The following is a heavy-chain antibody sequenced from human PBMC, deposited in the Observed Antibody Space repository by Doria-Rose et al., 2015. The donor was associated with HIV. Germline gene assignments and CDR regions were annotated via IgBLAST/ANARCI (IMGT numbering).Heavy chain of an antibody. V-gene: IGHV3-21*03. CDR2: ISSSSEYI. CDR3: ARDHYDSGGYYRD. J-gene: IGHJ4*02. CDR1: GFTFSRYS. Sequence: VQLVQSGGGLVKPGGSLRLSCAASGFTFSRYSMYWVRQAPGKGLEWVSSISSSSEYIYYVDPAQGRFTISRDNAKNSVYLQMNSLRTEDTAVYYCARDHYDSGGYYRDWGQGTLVTVSS. D-gene: IGHD3-22*01.